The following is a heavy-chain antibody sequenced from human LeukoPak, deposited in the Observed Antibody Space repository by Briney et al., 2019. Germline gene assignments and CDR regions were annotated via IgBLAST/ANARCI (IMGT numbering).Heavy chain of an antibody. D-gene: IGHD2/OR15-2a*01. CDR1: GGSISSGGYY. J-gene: IGHJ4*02. CDR2: IYYSGST. V-gene: IGHV4-31*03. Sequence: SETLSLTCTVSGGSISSGGYYWSWIRQHPGKGLEWIGYIYYSGSTYYNPSLESRVTISVDTSKNQFSLKLSSVTAADTAVYYCASLPRNTYYFDYWGQGTLVTVSS. CDR3: ASLPRNTYYFDY.